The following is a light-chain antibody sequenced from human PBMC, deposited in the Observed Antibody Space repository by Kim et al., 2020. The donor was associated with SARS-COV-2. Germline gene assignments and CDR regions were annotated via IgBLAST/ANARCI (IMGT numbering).Light chain of an antibody. J-gene: IGKJ4*01. Sequence: APGGDRVSITCRASHDISTCLAWYQQRPGRAPKLLIYSASNLESGVPSRFSGSGSGTEFTLTISSLQPEDIATYYCQQPTSFPLTFGGGTKVEIK. CDR3: QQPTSFPLT. V-gene: IGKV1-12*01. CDR2: SAS. CDR1: HDISTC.